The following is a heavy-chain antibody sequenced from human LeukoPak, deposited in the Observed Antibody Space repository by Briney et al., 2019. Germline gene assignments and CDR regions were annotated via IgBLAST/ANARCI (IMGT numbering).Heavy chain of an antibody. CDR1: GLPFSNYE. D-gene: IGHD4-11*01. Sequence: PGGPLRLSCAASGLPFSNYEMNWVRHAPGKGLEWVSYISGSGSTIYYADSVRGRFTISRDNAKNSLFLQMNSLRAEDTAVYYCAARPQRLPDYWGQGTPVTVSS. J-gene: IGHJ4*02. CDR2: ISGSGSTI. CDR3: AARPQRLPDY. V-gene: IGHV3-48*03.